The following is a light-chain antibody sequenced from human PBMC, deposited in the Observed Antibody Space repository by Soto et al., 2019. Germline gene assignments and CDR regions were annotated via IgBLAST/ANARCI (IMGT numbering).Light chain of an antibody. J-gene: IGKJ4*01. CDR3: QHLNDYPLP. CDR2: TAS. CDR1: RGIGRH. V-gene: IGKV1-9*01. Sequence: DIQLTQSPSFLSASVGDRVTLTCRASRGIGRHLAWYQQRPGKAPELLIYTASFLQSGVPSRFSGGGSETEFTLTISSLQPEDFATYYCQHLNDYPLPFGGGTKVEI.